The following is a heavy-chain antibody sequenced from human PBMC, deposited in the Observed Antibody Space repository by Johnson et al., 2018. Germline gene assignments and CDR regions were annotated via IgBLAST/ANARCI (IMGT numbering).Heavy chain of an antibody. Sequence: QVQLQESGPGLVKPSETLSLTCTVSGGSISTYYWCWIRQPPGKGLEWIGYVYYNGRSHYNPSLKSRVTMSVDTSKNQFSLKLNSVTAAATAVYYFARDHPQYPVANDAFEIWGQGTMVTGSS. CDR1: GGSISTYY. CDR3: ARDHPQYPVANDAFEI. D-gene: IGHD4-23*01. V-gene: IGHV4-59*01. CDR2: VYYNGRS. J-gene: IGHJ3*02.